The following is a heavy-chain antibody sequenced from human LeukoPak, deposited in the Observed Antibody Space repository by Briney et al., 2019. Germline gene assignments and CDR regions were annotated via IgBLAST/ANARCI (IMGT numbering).Heavy chain of an antibody. V-gene: IGHV3-48*01. Sequence: PGGSLRLSCAASGFTFDDYGMSWVRQAPGKGLEWVSCISSSSSTIYYADSVKGRFTISRDNAKNSLYLQMNSLRAEDTAVYYCARDEDYYDSSGYSIDYWGQGTLVTVSS. J-gene: IGHJ4*02. CDR2: ISSSSSTI. CDR3: ARDEDYYDSSGYSIDY. CDR1: GFTFDDYG. D-gene: IGHD3-22*01.